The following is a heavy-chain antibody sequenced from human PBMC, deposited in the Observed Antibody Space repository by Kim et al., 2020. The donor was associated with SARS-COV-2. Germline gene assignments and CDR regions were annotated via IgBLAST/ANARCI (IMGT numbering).Heavy chain of an antibody. D-gene: IGHD3-10*01. V-gene: IGHV4-31*02. Sequence: YNPSLKSRVTISVDTSKNQFSLKLSSVTAADTAVYYCARESYYGSGSLDYWGQGTLVTVSS. J-gene: IGHJ4*02. CDR3: ARESYYGSGSLDY.